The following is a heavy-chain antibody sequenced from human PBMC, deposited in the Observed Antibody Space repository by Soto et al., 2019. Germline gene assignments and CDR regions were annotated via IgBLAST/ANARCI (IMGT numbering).Heavy chain of an antibody. Sequence: GGSLRLSCAPSGFTFDHYAIHSVRQVPGKGLEWVSGIGWSSYIIGYVGSVKGRFTVSRDNAKNSLYLQMNSLRVEDTALYYCGRALIRSYWPFDIWGQGIMVTVSS. CDR2: IGWSSYII. CDR3: GRALIRSYWPFDI. V-gene: IGHV3-9*01. D-gene: IGHD2-21*01. CDR1: GFTFDHYA. J-gene: IGHJ3*02.